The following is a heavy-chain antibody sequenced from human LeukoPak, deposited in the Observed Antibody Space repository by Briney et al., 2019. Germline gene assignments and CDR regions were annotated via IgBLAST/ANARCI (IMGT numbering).Heavy chain of an antibody. V-gene: IGHV3-30*04. CDR2: ISYDGSNK. J-gene: IGHJ4*02. CDR1: GFTFSSYA. Sequence: PGRSLRLSCAASGFTFSSYAMHWVRQAPGKGLEWVAVISYDGSNKYYADSVKGRFTISRDNSKNTLYLQMNSLRAEDTAVYYCAKDGAVKRRGWYSYYFDYWGQGTLVTVSS. D-gene: IGHD6-19*01. CDR3: AKDGAVKRRGWYSYYFDY.